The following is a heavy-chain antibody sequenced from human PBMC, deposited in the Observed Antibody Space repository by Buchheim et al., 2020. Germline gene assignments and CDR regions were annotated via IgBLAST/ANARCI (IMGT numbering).Heavy chain of an antibody. V-gene: IGHV4-31*03. Sequence: QVQLQESGPGLVKPSQTLSLTCTVSGGSISSGGYYWSWIRQHPGKGLEWIGYIYYSGSTYYNPSLKSRVTISVDTSKNQFSLKLSSVTAADTAVYYCARDRLGPYDFWSGYYVYYYGMDVWGQGTT. J-gene: IGHJ6*02. CDR2: IYYSGST. D-gene: IGHD3-3*01. CDR3: ARDRLGPYDFWSGYYVYYYGMDV. CDR1: GGSISSGGYY.